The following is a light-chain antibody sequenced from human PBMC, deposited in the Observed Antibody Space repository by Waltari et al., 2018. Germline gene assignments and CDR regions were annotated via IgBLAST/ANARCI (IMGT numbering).Light chain of an antibody. J-gene: IGLJ2*01. CDR3: CSYAGSSTHVL. Sequence: QSALTQPASVSGSPGQSITISCNGTSSDVGGYNYVPWYQQYPDKAPKLMIYDVSKRPSGVSNRFSGSKSGNTASLTISGPQADDEADYYCCSYAGSSTHVLFGGGTKLTVL. CDR2: DVS. V-gene: IGLV2-23*02. CDR1: SSDVGGYNY.